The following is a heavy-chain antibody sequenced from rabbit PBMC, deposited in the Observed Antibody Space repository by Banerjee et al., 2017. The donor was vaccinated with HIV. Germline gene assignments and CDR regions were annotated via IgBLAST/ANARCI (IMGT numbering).Heavy chain of an antibody. Sequence: QEQLEETGGGLVQPGGSLTLSCKASGFDFSSSYYMCWVRQAPGKGLEWIACIYTGDGSTYYANWVNGRFTISRSTSLNTVTLQMTSLTAADTATYFCARDGGRSVYTQYYFNLWGPGTLVTVS. J-gene: IGHJ4*01. CDR3: ARDGGRSVYTQYYFNL. V-gene: IGHV1S47*01. CDR1: GFDFSSSYY. CDR2: IYTGDGST. D-gene: IGHD8-1*01.